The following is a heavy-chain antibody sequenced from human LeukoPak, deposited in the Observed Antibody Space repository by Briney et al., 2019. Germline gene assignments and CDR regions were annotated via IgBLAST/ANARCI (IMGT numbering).Heavy chain of an antibody. V-gene: IGHV1-18*01. J-gene: IGHJ4*02. CDR1: GYTFTSYG. D-gene: IGHD6-19*01. CDR3: AREQQWASMGSYYFDY. Sequence: PVASVKVSCKASGYTFTSYGISWVRQAPGQGLEWMGWISAYNGNTNYAQKLQGRVTMTTDTSTSTAYMELRSLRSDDTAVYYCAREQQWASMGSYYFDYWGQGTLVTVSS. CDR2: ISAYNGNT.